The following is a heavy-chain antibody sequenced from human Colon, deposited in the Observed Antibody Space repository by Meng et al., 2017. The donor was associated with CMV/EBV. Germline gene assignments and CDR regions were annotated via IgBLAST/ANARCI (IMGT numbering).Heavy chain of an antibody. J-gene: IGHJ4*02. V-gene: IGHV4-34*01. D-gene: IGHD5-18*01. CDR1: GGSFSGYY. CDR3: VNRAYSQGQDF. Sequence: GSLRLSCAVYGGSFSGYYWSWIRQPPGKGLEWIGEINHSGSTNYNPSLKSRVTISVDTSKNQFSLKLSSVTAADTAVYYCVNRAYSQGQDFWGQGTLVTVSS. CDR2: INHSGST.